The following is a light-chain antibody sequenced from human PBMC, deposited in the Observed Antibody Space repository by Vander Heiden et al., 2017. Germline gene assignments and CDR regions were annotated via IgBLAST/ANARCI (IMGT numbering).Light chain of an antibody. J-gene: IGLJ2*01. CDR1: SSNIGEGED. V-gene: IGLV1-40*01. CDR2: GNS. CDR3: QSYDSSLSGVV. Sequence: QSVLTQPPSVSAAPGQRVTISCPASSSNIGEGEDVYGYQQLPGTAPKLLIYGNSNRPSGVPDRFSGSKSGTSASVAITGLQAEDEADYYCQSYDSSLSGVVFGGGTKLTVL.